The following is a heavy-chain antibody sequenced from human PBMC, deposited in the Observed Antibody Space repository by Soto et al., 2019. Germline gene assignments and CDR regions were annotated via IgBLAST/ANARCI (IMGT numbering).Heavy chain of an antibody. CDR1: GGSVSSGSYY. Sequence: QVQLQESGPGLVKPSETLSLTCTVSGGSVSSGSYYWSWIRQPPGKGLEWIGYIYYSGSTNYNPSLKSRVTTSVDTSTDQFSLKPSSVTAADTAVYYCARGIEGWYQGRYYYGMDVWGQGTTVTVSS. V-gene: IGHV4-61*01. J-gene: IGHJ6*02. CDR2: IYYSGST. CDR3: ARGIEGWYQGRYYYGMDV. D-gene: IGHD6-19*01.